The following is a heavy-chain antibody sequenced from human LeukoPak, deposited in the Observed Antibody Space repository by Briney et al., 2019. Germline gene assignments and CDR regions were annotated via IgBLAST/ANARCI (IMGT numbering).Heavy chain of an antibody. CDR3: ARVISASGSDAFDI. V-gene: IGHV1-18*01. CDR1: GYTFTSYG. Sequence: ASVKVSCTASGYTFTSYGISWVRQAPGQGLEWMGWISAYNGNTNYAQKLQGRVAMTTDTSTSTAYMELRSLRSDDTAVYYCARVISASGSDAFDIWGQGTMVTVSS. J-gene: IGHJ3*02. CDR2: ISAYNGNT. D-gene: IGHD3-10*01.